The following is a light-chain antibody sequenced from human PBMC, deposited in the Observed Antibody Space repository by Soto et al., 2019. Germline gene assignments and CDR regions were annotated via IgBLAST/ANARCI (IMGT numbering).Light chain of an antibody. J-gene: IGKJ2*01. CDR1: QSITTH. V-gene: IGKV1-39*01. Sequence: DIQMTQSPSSLSASVGDRVTMTCRASQSITTHVNWYQQKPGKAPKLLTYAASILQSGVPSRFSSSGSGTDFTLTITSLQPEDFATYYCQQSYSTPTPPTFGQGTKLEI. CDR2: AAS. CDR3: QQSYSTPTPPT.